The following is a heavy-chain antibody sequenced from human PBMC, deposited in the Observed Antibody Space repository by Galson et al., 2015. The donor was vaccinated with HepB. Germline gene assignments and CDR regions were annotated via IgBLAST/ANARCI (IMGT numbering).Heavy chain of an antibody. CDR2: ISGSGGST. Sequence: SLRLSCAASGFTFSSYAMSWVRQAPGKGLEWVSAISGSGGSTYYADSVKGRFTISRDNSKNTLYLQMNSLRAEDTAVYYCAKDGGSVVVTAAILGYDAFDIWGQATMVTVSS. V-gene: IGHV3-23*01. J-gene: IGHJ3*02. CDR3: AKDGGSVVVTAAILGYDAFDI. D-gene: IGHD2-2*02. CDR1: GFTFSSYA.